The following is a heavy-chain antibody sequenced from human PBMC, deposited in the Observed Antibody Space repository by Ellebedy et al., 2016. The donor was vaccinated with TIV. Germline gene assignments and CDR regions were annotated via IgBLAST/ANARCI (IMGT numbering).Heavy chain of an antibody. Sequence: GESLKISXAASGFTFSSYAMSWVRQAPGKGLEWVSAISGSGGSTYYADSVKGRFTISRDNSKNTLYLQMNSLRAEDTAVYYCAKTTLTYDILTGYYFDYWGQGTLVTVSS. V-gene: IGHV3-23*01. J-gene: IGHJ4*02. CDR3: AKTTLTYDILTGYYFDY. CDR1: GFTFSSYA. CDR2: ISGSGGST. D-gene: IGHD3-9*01.